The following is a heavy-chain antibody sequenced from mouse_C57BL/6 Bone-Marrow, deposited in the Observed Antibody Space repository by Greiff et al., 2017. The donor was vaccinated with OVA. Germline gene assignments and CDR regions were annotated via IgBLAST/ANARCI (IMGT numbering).Heavy chain of an antibody. CDR3: AIWGDY. V-gene: IGHV1-74*01. Sequence: QVQLKQPGAELVKPGASVKVSCKASGYTFTSYWMHWVKQRPGQGLEWIGRIHPSDSDTNYNQKFKGKATFTVDKSSSTADMQLSSLTTDDSAVDYCAIWGDYWGQGTTLTVSA. CDR1: GYTFTSYW. CDR2: IHPSDSDT. J-gene: IGHJ2*01.